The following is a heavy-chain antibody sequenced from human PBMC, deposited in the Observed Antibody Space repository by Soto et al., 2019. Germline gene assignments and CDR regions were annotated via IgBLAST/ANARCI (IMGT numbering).Heavy chain of an antibody. D-gene: IGHD3-10*01. CDR1: GFTFSSYA. Sequence: QVQLVESGGGVVQPGRSLRLSCAASGFTFSSYAMHWVRQAPGKGLEWVALISDDGSNKYYADSVKGRFTISRDNSKHTLYLQLNSLSAEDTAVYYSAREFDDAPTWYYGMNVWGQGNTVPVSS. CDR3: AREFDDAPTWYYGMNV. CDR2: ISDDGSNK. J-gene: IGHJ6*02. V-gene: IGHV3-30-3*01.